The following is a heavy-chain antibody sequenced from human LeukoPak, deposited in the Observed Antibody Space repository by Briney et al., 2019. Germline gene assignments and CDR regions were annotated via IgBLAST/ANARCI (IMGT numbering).Heavy chain of an antibody. CDR1: GFTFSSYW. V-gene: IGHV3-7*03. J-gene: IGHJ4*02. Sequence: PGGSLRLSCAASGFTFSSYWMSWVRQAPGKGLEWVANIKQDGSEKYYVDSVKGRFTISGDNSKNTLYLQMNSLRAEDTAVYYCAKGPHTVTTDYFDYWGQGTLVTVSS. CDR2: IKQDGSEK. CDR3: AKGPHTVTTDYFDY. D-gene: IGHD4-17*01.